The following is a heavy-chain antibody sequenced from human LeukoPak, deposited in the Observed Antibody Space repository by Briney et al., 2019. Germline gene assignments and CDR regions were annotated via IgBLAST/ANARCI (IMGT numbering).Heavy chain of an antibody. CDR1: GGTFSSYA. D-gene: IGHD3-22*01. CDR2: MNPNSGNT. Sequence: GASVKVSCKASGGTFSSYAISWVRQATGQGLEWMGWMNPNSGNTGYAQKFQGRVTMTRNTSISTAYMELSSLRSEDTAVYYCASPSYYYDSTRLDIWGQGTMVTVSS. J-gene: IGHJ3*02. CDR3: ASPSYYYDSTRLDI. V-gene: IGHV1-8*02.